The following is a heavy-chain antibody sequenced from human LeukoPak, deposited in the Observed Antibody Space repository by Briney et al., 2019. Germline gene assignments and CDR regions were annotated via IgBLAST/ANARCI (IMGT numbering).Heavy chain of an antibody. V-gene: IGHV4-39*01. J-gene: IGHJ4*02. CDR3: ARLMARGVNSDY. D-gene: IGHD3-10*01. CDR1: GGSISSSSYY. CDR2: IYYSGST. Sequence: SETLSLTCTVSGGSISSSSYYWGWIRQPPGKGLEWIGSIYYSGSTYYNPSLKSRVTISVDTSKNQFSLKLSSVTAADTAVYYCARLMARGVNSDYWGQGTLVTVSS.